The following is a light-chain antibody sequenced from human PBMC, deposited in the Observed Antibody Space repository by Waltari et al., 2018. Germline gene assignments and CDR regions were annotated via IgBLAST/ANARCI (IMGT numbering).Light chain of an antibody. Sequence: SSELTQDPAVSVALGQTVRITCQGASLRTSYASWYQQKSGQAPILVLFGKNKRPSGIPGRFSGYNSETTTSLTITGAQAEDEADYYCSSRDSSASHVLFAGGTKLTV. CDR1: SLRTSY. CDR3: SSRDSSASHVL. CDR2: GKN. V-gene: IGLV3-19*01. J-gene: IGLJ2*01.